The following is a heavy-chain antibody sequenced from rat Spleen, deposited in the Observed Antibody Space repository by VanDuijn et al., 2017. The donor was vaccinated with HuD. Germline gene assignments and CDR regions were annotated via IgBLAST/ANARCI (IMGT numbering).Heavy chain of an antibody. Sequence: QVQLKESGPGLVQPSQTLSLTCTVSGFSLTSYNVHWVRQPPGKGLEWMGVMWSGGSPNYNSALKSRLSISRETAKNQVFLKMNRLQSEDTSTYSWASDGMGMADYWGQGVIVTVSS. CDR1: GFSLTSYN. J-gene: IGHJ2*01. CDR3: ASDGMGMADY. CDR2: MWSGGSP. V-gene: IGHV2-45*01. D-gene: IGHD1-7*01.